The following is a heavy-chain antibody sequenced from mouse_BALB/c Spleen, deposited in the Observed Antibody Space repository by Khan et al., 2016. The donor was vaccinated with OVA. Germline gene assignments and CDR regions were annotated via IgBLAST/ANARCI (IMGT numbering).Heavy chain of an antibody. CDR2: TNPTNGRT. D-gene: IGHD1-1*01. V-gene: IGHV1S81*02. J-gene: IGHJ2*01. CDR1: GYTFTSYW. CDR3: ARIKKIVATYFDY. Sequence: QVQLQQSGAELVKAGASVKMSCKASGYTFTSYWMHWVKQRLGQGLEWFAETNPTNGRTYYNEKFKSKATLTVDKSSSTAYMLLSGPTFEDSVVYYCARIKKIVATYFDYGGQGITLTVSS.